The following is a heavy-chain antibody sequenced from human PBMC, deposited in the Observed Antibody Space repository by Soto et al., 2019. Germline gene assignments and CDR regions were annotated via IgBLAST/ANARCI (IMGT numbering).Heavy chain of an antibody. Sequence: SVKVSCKASGYTFTSYGISWVRQAPGQGLEWMGWISAYNGNTNYAQKLQGRVTMTTDTSTSTAYMEQRSLRSDDTAVYYCWIDVYYDVSGYYSRNWFNPWGQGTLVTLP. V-gene: IGHV1-18*01. CDR1: GYTFTSYG. D-gene: IGHD3-22*01. J-gene: IGHJ5*02. CDR2: ISAYNGNT. CDR3: WIDVYYDVSGYYSRNWFNP.